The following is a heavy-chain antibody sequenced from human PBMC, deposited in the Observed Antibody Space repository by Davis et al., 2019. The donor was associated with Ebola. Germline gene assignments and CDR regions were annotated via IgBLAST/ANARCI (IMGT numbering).Heavy chain of an antibody. CDR3: ARAGGYYYDSSGYYSTLFYFDY. CDR1: GGSISSYY. V-gene: IGHV4-39*01. CDR2: IYYSGST. J-gene: IGHJ4*02. D-gene: IGHD3-22*01. Sequence: SETLSLTCTVSGGSISSYYWGWIRQPPGKGLEWIGSIYYSGSTYYNPSLKSRVTISVDTSKNQFSLKLSSVTAADTAVYYCARAGGYYYDSSGYYSTLFYFDYWGQGTLVTVSS.